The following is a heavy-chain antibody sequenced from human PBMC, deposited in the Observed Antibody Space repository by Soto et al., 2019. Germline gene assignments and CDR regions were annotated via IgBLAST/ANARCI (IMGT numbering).Heavy chain of an antibody. Sequence: SQTLSLTCAISGDSVSSNSATWDWIRQSPSRGLEWLGRTYHRSKWSKDYAVSVKSRITITPDTSKNQFSLRLSSVTAADTAVYYCARRYFDWFNYYYYGMDVWGQGTTVTVSS. V-gene: IGHV6-1*01. D-gene: IGHD3-9*01. J-gene: IGHJ6*02. CDR1: GDSVSSNSAT. CDR3: ARRYFDWFNYYYYGMDV. CDR2: TYHRSKWSK.